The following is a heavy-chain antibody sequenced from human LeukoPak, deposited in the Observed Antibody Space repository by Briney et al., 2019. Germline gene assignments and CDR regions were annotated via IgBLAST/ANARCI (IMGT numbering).Heavy chain of an antibody. D-gene: IGHD5-18*01. CDR3: ARDFVTGVDTAMVLNY. V-gene: IGHV3-30*04. CDR2: ISYDGSNK. Sequence: GRSLRLSCAASGFTFSSYAMHWVRQAPGKGLEWVAVISYDGSNKYYADSVKGRFTISRDNSKNTLYLQMNSLRAEDTAVYYCARDFVTGVDTAMVLNYWGQGILVTVSS. J-gene: IGHJ4*02. CDR1: GFTFSSYA.